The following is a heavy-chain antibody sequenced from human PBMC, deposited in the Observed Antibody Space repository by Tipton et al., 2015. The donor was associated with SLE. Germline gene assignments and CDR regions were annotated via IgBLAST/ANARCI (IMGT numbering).Heavy chain of an antibody. V-gene: IGHV3-73*01. J-gene: IGHJ4*02. CDR2: VRSKGNDYAT. CDR1: GFTFSGSA. D-gene: IGHD2-21*02. CDR3: ANGRQGLVATRDF. Sequence: SLRLSCTASGFTFSGSAIHWVRQASGKGLEWVGRVRSKGNDYATAYAASVKGRFTISREDPKNTAYLQMNSLGAEDTGVYFCANGRQGLVATRDFWGQGTLVTVSS.